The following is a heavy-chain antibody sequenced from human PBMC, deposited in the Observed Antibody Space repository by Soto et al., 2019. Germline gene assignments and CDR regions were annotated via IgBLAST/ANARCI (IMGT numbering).Heavy chain of an antibody. D-gene: IGHD1-7*01. J-gene: IGHJ4*02. Sequence: SLKISCKGSGYSFISYWIGWVRQMPGKGLEWMGIIYPDDSDVRYSPSFQGQVTISADKSISSAYLHWSSLQASDTAMYYCARGAPGTTGFPSDYWGQGTLVTVSS. CDR3: ARGAPGTTGFPSDY. CDR2: IYPDDSDV. V-gene: IGHV5-51*01. CDR1: GYSFISYW.